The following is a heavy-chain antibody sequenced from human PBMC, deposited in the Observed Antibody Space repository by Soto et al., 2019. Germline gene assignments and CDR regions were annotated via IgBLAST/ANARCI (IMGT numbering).Heavy chain of an antibody. V-gene: IGHV3-7*01. CDR1: GFRFNTNW. J-gene: IGHJ4*02. CDR2: IKHDGSER. CDR3: ARDLSWSGRDY. Sequence: EVQLVESGGGLVQPGGSLRLSCAASGFRFNTNWMSWVRQAPGKGLEWVANIKHDGSERNHVASVRGRFTISIDNAKSSLYLQMNSLIVEDTAVYYFARDLSWSGRDYWGQGTLVIVSP. D-gene: IGHD3-10*01.